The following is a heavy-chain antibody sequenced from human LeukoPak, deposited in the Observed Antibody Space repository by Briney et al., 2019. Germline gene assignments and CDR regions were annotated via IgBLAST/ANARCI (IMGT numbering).Heavy chain of an antibody. CDR1: VGTFSSYA. CDR2: IIPIFGTA. D-gene: IGHD3-10*01. CDR3: ARIRGGSGSYLNWFDP. J-gene: IGHJ5*02. V-gene: IGHV1-69*13. Sequence: GASVKVSCKASVGTFSSYAISWVRQALGQGLGWMGGIIPIFGTANYAQNFQGRVTITADESTSTAYMELSSLRSEDTAVYYWARIRGGSGSYLNWFDPWGQGTLVTVSS.